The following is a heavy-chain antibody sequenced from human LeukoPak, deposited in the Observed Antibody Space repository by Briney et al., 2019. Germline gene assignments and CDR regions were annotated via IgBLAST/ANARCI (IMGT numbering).Heavy chain of an antibody. D-gene: IGHD3-16*02. J-gene: IGHJ5*02. V-gene: IGHV1-3*01. CDR1: GYTFTSYA. Sequence: GASVKVSCKASGYTFTSYAMHWVRQAPGQRLEWMGWINAGNGNTKYSQKFQGRVTITRDTSASTAYMELSSLRSEDTAVYYCARDSSIMITFGGVIVENWFDPWGQGTLATVSS. CDR3: ARDSSIMITFGGVIVENWFDP. CDR2: INAGNGNT.